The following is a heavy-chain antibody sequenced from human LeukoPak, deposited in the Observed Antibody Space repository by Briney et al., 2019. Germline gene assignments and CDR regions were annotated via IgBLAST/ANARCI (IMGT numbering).Heavy chain of an antibody. CDR2: IIPIFGTA. CDR3: ARDLLSTTFGVVTPFWFDP. CDR1: GGTFSSYA. D-gene: IGHD3-3*01. V-gene: IGHV1-69*13. J-gene: IGHJ5*02. Sequence: SVKVSCKASGGTFSSYAISWVRQAPGQGLEWMGGIIPIFGTANYAQKFQGRVTITADESTSTAYMELSSLRSEDTAVYYCARDLLSTTFGVVTPFWFDPWGQGTLVTVSS.